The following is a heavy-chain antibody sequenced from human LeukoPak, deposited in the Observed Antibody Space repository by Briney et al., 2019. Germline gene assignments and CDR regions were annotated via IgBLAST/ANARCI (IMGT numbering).Heavy chain of an antibody. V-gene: IGHV1-18*01. Sequence: ASVRVSCKASGYTFTNYGISWVRQAPGQGLEWMGWISAYNGNTDYAQKFQGRVTMTTDTSTSTAYMELRSLRSDDTAVYYCARVYSMVTAKSPIDYWGQGTLVTVSS. D-gene: IGHD2-21*02. J-gene: IGHJ4*02. CDR3: ARVYSMVTAKSPIDY. CDR2: ISAYNGNT. CDR1: GYTFTNYG.